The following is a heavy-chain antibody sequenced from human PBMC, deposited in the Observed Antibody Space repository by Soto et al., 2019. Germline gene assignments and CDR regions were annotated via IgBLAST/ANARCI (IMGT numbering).Heavy chain of an antibody. CDR1: GGSISSSSYY. D-gene: IGHD2-8*01. CDR2: IYYSGRT. Sequence: ASETLSLTCTVSGGSISSSSYYWGWIRQPPGKGLEWIGSIYYSGRTYYNPSLKSRVTISVDTSKNQFSLKLSSVTAADTAVYYCARGGLGYCTNGVCYMPDYYGMDVWGQGTTVTVSS. V-gene: IGHV4-39*01. CDR3: ARGGLGYCTNGVCYMPDYYGMDV. J-gene: IGHJ6*02.